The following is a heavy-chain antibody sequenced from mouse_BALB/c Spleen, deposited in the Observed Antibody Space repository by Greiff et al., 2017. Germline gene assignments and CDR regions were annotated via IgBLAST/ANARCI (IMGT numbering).Heavy chain of an antibody. V-gene: IGHV5-17*02. CDR1: GFTFSSFG. CDR2: ISSGSSTI. Sequence: EVNVVESGGGLVQPGGSRKLSCAASGFTFSSFGMHWVRQAPEKGLEWVAYISSGSSTIYYADTVKGRFTISRDNPKNTLFLQMTSLRSEDTAMYYCARAGLRPSYAMDYWGQGTSVTVSS. CDR3: ARAGLRPSYAMDY. D-gene: IGHD3-1*01. J-gene: IGHJ4*01.